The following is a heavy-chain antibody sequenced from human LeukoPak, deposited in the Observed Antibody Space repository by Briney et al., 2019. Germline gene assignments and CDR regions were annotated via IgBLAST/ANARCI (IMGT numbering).Heavy chain of an antibody. CDR1: GGSIRSYY. D-gene: IGHD1-26*01. V-gene: IGHV4-59*08. J-gene: IGHJ4*02. CDR2: IDFKGSA. Sequence: PSETLSLTCTISGGSIRSYYWSCIRRSPTKGLEWIGFIDFKGSAHYNPSLNSRVALSVDTSKNQFSLSLRSVTAADTAVYFCARLVSVGTRYFDFWGQGILVTVSS. CDR3: ARLVSVGTRYFDF.